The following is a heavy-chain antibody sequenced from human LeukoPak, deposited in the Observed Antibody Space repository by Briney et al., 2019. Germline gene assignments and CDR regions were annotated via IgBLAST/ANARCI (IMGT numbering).Heavy chain of an antibody. V-gene: IGHV3-7*01. CDR2: IRQDGSEK. Sequence: PGGSLRLSCAASGFIFSSYWMSWVRQAPGKGLERVAKIRQDGSEKYYGDSVKGRFTISRDNAKNSLYLQMNSLTDEDTAVYYCARGPRGNGYYWGGFDYWGQGILVTVSS. CDR1: GFIFSSYW. D-gene: IGHD3-22*01. CDR3: ARGPRGNGYYWGGFDY. J-gene: IGHJ4*02.